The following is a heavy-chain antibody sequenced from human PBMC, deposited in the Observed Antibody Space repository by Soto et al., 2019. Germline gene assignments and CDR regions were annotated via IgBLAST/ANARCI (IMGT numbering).Heavy chain of an antibody. CDR3: AKEGVDSSGYIDY. CDR2: ISYDGSNK. J-gene: IGHJ4*02. V-gene: IGHV3-30*18. CDR1: GFTFSSYG. Sequence: QVQLVESGGGVVQPGRSLRLSCAASGFTFSSYGMHWVRQAPGKGLEWLAVISYDGSNKYYADSVKGRFTISRDNSKNTLYLQMNSLRAEDTAVYYCAKEGVDSSGYIDYWGQGTLVTVSS. D-gene: IGHD3-22*01.